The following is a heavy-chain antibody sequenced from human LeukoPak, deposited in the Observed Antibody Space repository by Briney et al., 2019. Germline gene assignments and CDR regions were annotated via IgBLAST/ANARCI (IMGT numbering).Heavy chain of an antibody. J-gene: IGHJ4*02. V-gene: IGHV5-51*01. CDR3: ARPDYFASHD. D-gene: IGHD2/OR15-2a*01. CDR2: IYPDDSRT. Sequence: GESLKISCKASGYNFPKSRIGWVRQMPGKGLGWMAIIYPDDSRTKYSPSFQGQVTISADRSINTAYLQWSSLRASDTAMYYCARPDYFASHDWGQGTLVTVSS. CDR1: GYNFPKSR.